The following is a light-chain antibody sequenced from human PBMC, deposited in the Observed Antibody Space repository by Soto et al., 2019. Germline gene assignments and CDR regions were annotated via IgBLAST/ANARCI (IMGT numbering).Light chain of an antibody. Sequence: QSALTQPASVSGSPGQSITISCTGSSSDVGDYNYVSWYQQHPGKAPKLMIYEVNNRPSGVSDRFSGSKSGNTASLTISGLQAEDEADYYCSSYAGSNTYIFGTGTKLTVL. CDR3: SSYAGSNTYI. CDR1: SSDVGDYNY. CDR2: EVN. V-gene: IGLV2-14*01. J-gene: IGLJ1*01.